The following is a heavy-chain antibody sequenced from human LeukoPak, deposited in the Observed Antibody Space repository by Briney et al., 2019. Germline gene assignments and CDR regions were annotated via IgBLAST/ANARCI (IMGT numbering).Heavy chain of an antibody. V-gene: IGHV3-9*01. J-gene: IGHJ4*02. D-gene: IGHD3-9*01. CDR1: GFTFDDYA. CDR3: AKAPHYDILTGYYYFDY. Sequence: GGSLRLSCAASGFTFDDYAMHWVRQAPGKGLEWVSGISWNSGSIGYADSVKGRFTISRDNAKNSLYLQMNSLRAEDTALYYCAKAPHYDILTGYYYFDYWGQGTLVTVSS. CDR2: ISWNSGSI.